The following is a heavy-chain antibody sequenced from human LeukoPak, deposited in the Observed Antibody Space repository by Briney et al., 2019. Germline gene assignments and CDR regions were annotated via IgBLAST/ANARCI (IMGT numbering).Heavy chain of an antibody. CDR2: IWFDGSNK. J-gene: IGHJ3*02. CDR1: GFTFSNYG. CDR3: ARGGGDDAFDI. Sequence: PGGSLRLSCAASGFTFSNYGMHWVRQAPDKGLEWVAVIWFDGSNKYYANSVKGRFTISRDNSKSTLYLQLNSLRAEDTAVYYCARGGGDDAFDIWGQGTMVTVSS. V-gene: IGHV3-33*01. D-gene: IGHD3-10*01.